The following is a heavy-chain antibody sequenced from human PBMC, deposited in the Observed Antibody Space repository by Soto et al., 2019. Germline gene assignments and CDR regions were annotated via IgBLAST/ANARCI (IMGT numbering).Heavy chain of an antibody. D-gene: IGHD6-13*01. CDR3: ARHLVQQQLVARGWFDP. CDR1: GGSISSSSYY. V-gene: IGHV4-39*01. CDR2: IYYSGST. J-gene: IGHJ5*02. Sequence: LSLTCTVSGGSISSSSYYWGWIRQPPGKGLEWIGSIYYSGSTYYNPSLKSRVTISVDTSKNQFSLKLSSVTAADTAVYYCARHLVQQQLVARGWFDPWGQGTLVTVSS.